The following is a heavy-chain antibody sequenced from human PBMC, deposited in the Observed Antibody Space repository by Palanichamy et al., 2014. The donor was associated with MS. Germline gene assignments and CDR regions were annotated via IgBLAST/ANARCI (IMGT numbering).Heavy chain of an antibody. CDR1: GYTFTGYY. Sequence: LVQSGAEVKKPGASVKVSCKASGYTFTGYYMHWVRQAPGQGLEWMGRINPNSGGTNYAQKFQGRVTMTRDTSISTAYMELSRLRSDDTAVYYCARDGLDHYDFWSHGTAYYYYGMDVWGQGTTVTVSS. CDR3: ARDGLDHYDFWSHGTAYYYYGMDV. V-gene: IGHV1-2*06. D-gene: IGHD3-3*01. J-gene: IGHJ6*02. CDR2: INPNSGGT.